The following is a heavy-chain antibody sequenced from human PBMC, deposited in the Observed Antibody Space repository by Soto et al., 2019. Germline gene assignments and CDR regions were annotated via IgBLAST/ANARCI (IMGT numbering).Heavy chain of an antibody. J-gene: IGHJ5*01. D-gene: IGHD1-26*01. CDR3: ARQWGRSYLGWFDS. CDR1: GDSISSSSYY. Sequence: PSETLSLTCSVSGDSISSSSYYWGWIRQPPGKGLEWIGTIYYSGSTYHNPSLTSRVTISVDTSKNQFSLKLNSVTAADTALYYCARQWGRSYLGWFDSWGQGTLVTVSS. V-gene: IGHV4-39*01. CDR2: IYYSGST.